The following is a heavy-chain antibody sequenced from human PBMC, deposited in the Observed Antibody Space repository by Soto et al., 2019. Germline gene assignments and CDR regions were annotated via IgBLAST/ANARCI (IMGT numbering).Heavy chain of an antibody. Sequence: HLVESGGGLVKPGGSLRLSCEASGFIFSDFYMAWIRQAPGKGLEWVSYISSDGDSTYADSVKGRFTISRDNAKNSLYLQMNSLRVEDTAVYYCVRDLDRRWFDPWGQGTLVTVSS. CDR2: ISSDGDST. J-gene: IGHJ5*02. CDR3: VRDLDRRWFDP. CDR1: GFIFSDFY. D-gene: IGHD1-1*01. V-gene: IGHV3-11*01.